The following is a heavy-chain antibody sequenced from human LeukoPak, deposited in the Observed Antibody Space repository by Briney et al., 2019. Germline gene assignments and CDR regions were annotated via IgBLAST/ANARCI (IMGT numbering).Heavy chain of an antibody. V-gene: IGHV3-30*04. J-gene: IGHJ3*02. CDR2: ISYDGTNK. D-gene: IGHD6-19*01. CDR3: ATSVSVAENAFDI. Sequence: GRSLRLSCAASGLIFSSYAMDWVRQAPGKGLAWVASISYDGTNKYYADSVKGRFTTSRDDSKNTLYLQMSSLTTEDTAVYYCATSVSVAENAFDIWGQGTMVIVSS. CDR1: GLIFSSYA.